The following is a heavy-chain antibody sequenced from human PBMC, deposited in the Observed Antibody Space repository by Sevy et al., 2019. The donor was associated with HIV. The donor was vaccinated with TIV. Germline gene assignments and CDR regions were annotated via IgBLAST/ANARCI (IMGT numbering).Heavy chain of an antibody. V-gene: IGHV3-7*01. D-gene: IGHD3-16*01. CDR2: IKQDGSEK. CDR1: GFMFSNYW. CDR3: ARDNRGAFDY. Sequence: GGSLRLSCAASGFMFSNYWMSWVRQAPGKGLEWVANIKQDGSEKYYVDSVKGRFTISRDNAKKSLYLQMNSLRAEDTAVYYCARDNRGAFDYWGQRTLVTVSS. J-gene: IGHJ4*02.